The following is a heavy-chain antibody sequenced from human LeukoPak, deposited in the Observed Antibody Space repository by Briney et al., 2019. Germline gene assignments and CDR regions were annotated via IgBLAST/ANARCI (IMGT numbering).Heavy chain of an antibody. CDR2: INPDESTK. D-gene: IGHD3-22*01. CDR1: GFTFSTSW. CDR3: ARDNFHDSSGYYYGSAFDY. Sequence: GGSLRLSCVASGFTFSTSWMSWVRQAPGGGLEFVANINPDESTKNYVDSVKGRFTISRDNAKNSLYLQMNSLRAEDTAVYYCARDNFHDSSGYYYGSAFDYWGQGTLVTVSS. J-gene: IGHJ4*02. V-gene: IGHV3-7*01.